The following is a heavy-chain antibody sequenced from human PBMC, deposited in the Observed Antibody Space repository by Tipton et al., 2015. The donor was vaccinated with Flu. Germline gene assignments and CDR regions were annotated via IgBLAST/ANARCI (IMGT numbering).Heavy chain of an antibody. J-gene: IGHJ6*02. CDR3: ARDPIDDSTAYYYDYYYGLDV. Sequence: LRLSCSVSGYSLRSTYYWGWVRRPPGKGLEWIGRIYINGGTKYNPSLNGRVTISLDTSKNQFSLKLNSVTAADTAVYYCARDPIDDSTAYYYDYYYGLDVWGQGTAVTVSS. CDR2: IYINGGT. V-gene: IGHV4-38-2*02. CDR1: GYSLRSTYY. D-gene: IGHD3-22*01.